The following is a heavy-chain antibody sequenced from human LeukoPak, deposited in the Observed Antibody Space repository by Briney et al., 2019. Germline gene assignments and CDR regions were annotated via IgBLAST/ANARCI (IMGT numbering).Heavy chain of an antibody. Sequence: GGSLRLSCAASGFTFSDYYMSWIRQAPGKGLEWVSAISGSGGSTYYADSVKGRFTISRDNSKNTLYLQMNSLRAEDTAVYYCAKDAFDYDFWSGYYPFDYWGQGTLVTVSS. CDR2: ISGSGGST. CDR1: GFTFSDYY. J-gene: IGHJ4*02. D-gene: IGHD3-3*01. V-gene: IGHV3-23*01. CDR3: AKDAFDYDFWSGYYPFDY.